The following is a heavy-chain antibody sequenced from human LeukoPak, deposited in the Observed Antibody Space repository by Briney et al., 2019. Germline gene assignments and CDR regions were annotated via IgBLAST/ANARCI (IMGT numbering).Heavy chain of an antibody. CDR2: ISGSGGST. CDR1: GFTFSDHY. J-gene: IGHJ4*02. Sequence: GGSLRLSCAASGFTFSDHYIDWVRQAPGKGLEWVSAISGSGGSTYYADSVKGRFTISRDNSKNTLYLQMNSLRAEDTAVYYCAKVVLRFLEWLLPFDYWGQGTLVTVSS. V-gene: IGHV3-23*01. CDR3: AKVVLRFLEWLLPFDY. D-gene: IGHD3-3*01.